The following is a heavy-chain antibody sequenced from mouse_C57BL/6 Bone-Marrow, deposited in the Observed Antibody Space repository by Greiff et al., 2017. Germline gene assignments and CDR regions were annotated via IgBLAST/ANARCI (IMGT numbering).Heavy chain of an antibody. V-gene: IGHV1-81*01. CDR1: GYTFTSYG. D-gene: IGHD1-1*02. Sequence: QVQLKESGAELARPGASVKLSCKASGYTFTSYGISWVKQRTGQGLEWIGEIYPRSGNTYYNEKFKGKATLTADKSSSTAYLELRSLTSEDSAVYFCAGHYGWYFDVWGTGTTVTVSS. CDR2: IYPRSGNT. J-gene: IGHJ1*03. CDR3: AGHYGWYFDV.